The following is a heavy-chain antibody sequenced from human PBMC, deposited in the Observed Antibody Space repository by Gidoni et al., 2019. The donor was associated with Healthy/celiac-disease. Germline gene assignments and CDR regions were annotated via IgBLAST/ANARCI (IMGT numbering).Heavy chain of an antibody. J-gene: IGHJ6*03. CDR2: TRNKANSYTT. V-gene: IGHV3-72*01. Sequence: EVQLVESGGGLVQPGGSLRLSCAASGFTFSDHYMDWVRQAPGKGLEWVGRTRNKANSYTTEYAASVKGRFTISRDDSKNSLYLQMNSLKTEDTAVYYCARAYYYMDVWGKGTTVTVSS. CDR1: GFTFSDHY. CDR3: ARAYYYMDV.